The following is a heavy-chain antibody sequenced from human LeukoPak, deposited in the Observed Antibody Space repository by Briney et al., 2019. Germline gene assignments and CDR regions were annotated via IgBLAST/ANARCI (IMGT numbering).Heavy chain of an antibody. CDR3: ARGSSGWYYFDY. Sequence: SQTLSLTCGISGDSVSSNSAAWNWIRQSPSIGFEWLGGTYYRSEWYTDYEVSVKSRITINPDTSKNQFSLQLNSVTPEDTAVYYCARGSSGWYYFDYWGQGTLVTVSS. CDR1: GDSVSSNSAA. CDR2: TYYRSEWYT. J-gene: IGHJ4*02. D-gene: IGHD6-19*01. V-gene: IGHV6-1*01.